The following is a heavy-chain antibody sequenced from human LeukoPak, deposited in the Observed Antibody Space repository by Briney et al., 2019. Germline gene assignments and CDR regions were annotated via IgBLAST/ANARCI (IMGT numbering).Heavy chain of an antibody. V-gene: IGHV3-74*01. CDR2: INLDGDYT. Sequence: GSPTLSCAASGFTFSRSWMHWVRQGPGKGLMWVSRINLDGDYTSYADSVKGRFTISRDNAKNTLHLQMNSLRAEDTAVYYCAREYCSGGSCGWFDPWGQGTLVPVSS. CDR3: AREYCSGGSCGWFDP. CDR1: GFTFSRSW. D-gene: IGHD2-15*01. J-gene: IGHJ5*02.